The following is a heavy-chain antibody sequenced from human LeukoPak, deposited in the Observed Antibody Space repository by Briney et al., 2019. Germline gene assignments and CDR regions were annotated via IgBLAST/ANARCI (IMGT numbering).Heavy chain of an antibody. CDR3: ARASQGYYDMDI. V-gene: IGHV4-61*02. J-gene: IGHJ3*02. Sequence: SETLSLTCTVSGGSISSGSYYWSRIRQPAGKGPEGIGRIYTSGSTNYNPSLKSRVTISVDTSKNQFSLKLSSVTAADTAVYYCARASQGYYDMDIWGQGTMVTVSS. D-gene: IGHD3-9*01. CDR2: IYTSGST. CDR1: GGSISSGSYY.